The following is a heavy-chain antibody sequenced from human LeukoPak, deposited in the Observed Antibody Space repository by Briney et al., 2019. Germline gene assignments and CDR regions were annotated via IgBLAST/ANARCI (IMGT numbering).Heavy chain of an antibody. CDR2: IYSGGST. D-gene: IGHD2-2*01. J-gene: IGHJ6*02. CDR1: GFTVSSNY. Sequence: GGSLRLSCAASGFTVSSNYMSWVRQAPGKGLEWDSVIYSGGSTYYADSVKGRFTISRDNSKNTLYLQMNSLRAEDTAVYYCARAPAAKYYYYGMDVWGQGTTVTVSS. V-gene: IGHV3-53*01. CDR3: ARAPAAKYYYYGMDV.